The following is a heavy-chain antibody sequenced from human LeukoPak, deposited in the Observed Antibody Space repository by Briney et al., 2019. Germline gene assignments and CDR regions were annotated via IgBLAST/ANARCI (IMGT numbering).Heavy chain of an antibody. J-gene: IGHJ4*02. CDR3: ARDEQQQLAFDY. CDR1: GYTFTSYY. D-gene: IGHD6-13*01. Sequence: ASVRVSCKASGYTFTSYYMHWVRQAPGQGLEWMGIINPSGGSTSYAQRFQGRVTMTRDTSTSTVYMELSSLRSEDTAVYYCARDEQQQLAFDYWGQGTLVTVSS. CDR2: INPSGGST. V-gene: IGHV1-46*01.